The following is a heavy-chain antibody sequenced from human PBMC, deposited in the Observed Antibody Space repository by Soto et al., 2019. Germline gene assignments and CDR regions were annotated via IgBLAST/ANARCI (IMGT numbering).Heavy chain of an antibody. Sequence: PGGSLRLSCAASGFTFNIYGMHWVRQAPDKGLEWVALISYDGSNQYYADSVKGRFTISRDNSKNTLFLQMNSLRADDTAVYYCAKDQASGQGPFDSWGQGTPVPVYS. CDR3: AKDQASGQGPFDS. CDR1: GFTFNIYG. CDR2: ISYDGSNQ. V-gene: IGHV3-30*18. J-gene: IGHJ4*02.